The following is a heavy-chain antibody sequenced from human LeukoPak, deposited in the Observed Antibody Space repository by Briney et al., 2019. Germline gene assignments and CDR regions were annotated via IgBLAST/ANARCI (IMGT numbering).Heavy chain of an antibody. D-gene: IGHD3-10*01. V-gene: IGHV3-7*01. CDR1: GFTINRHW. Sequence: GGSLRLSCAASGFTINRHWMSWVRQAPGKGLEWVTNMNQDGSEKYYVDSVKGRFTISRDDAKNSLFLEMNSLRPEDTALYYCARAVGGEFAYWGQGTLVTVSS. CDR3: ARAVGGEFAY. J-gene: IGHJ4*02. CDR2: MNQDGSEK.